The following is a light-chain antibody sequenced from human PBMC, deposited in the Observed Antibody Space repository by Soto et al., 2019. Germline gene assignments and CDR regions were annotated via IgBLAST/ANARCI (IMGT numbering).Light chain of an antibody. CDR1: QSVSSNY. CDR2: DAS. CDR3: LQYGSSPFT. V-gene: IGKV3-20*01. Sequence: EIVLTQSPGTLSLSPGERATLSCRASQSVSSNYLAWYQQKPGQAPRLLIYDASSRATGIPDGFSGSGSGTDFTLTISRLEPEDFAVYYCLQYGSSPFTFGPGTKVAIK. J-gene: IGKJ3*01.